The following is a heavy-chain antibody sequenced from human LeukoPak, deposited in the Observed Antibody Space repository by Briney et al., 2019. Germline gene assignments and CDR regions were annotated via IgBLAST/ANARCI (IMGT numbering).Heavy chain of an antibody. CDR3: ATETIGRHYDY. CDR2: IGPTGTDR. Sequence: GGSLRLXCAASGFTFSSCGFNWVRQAPGKGLEWVSSIGPTGTDRYYADSVRGRFTISRDNAKNSMYLQMDSLRDEDTAVYYCATETIGRHYDYWGQGTLLTVSS. CDR1: GFTFSSCG. D-gene: IGHD1-14*01. J-gene: IGHJ4*02. V-gene: IGHV3-21*01.